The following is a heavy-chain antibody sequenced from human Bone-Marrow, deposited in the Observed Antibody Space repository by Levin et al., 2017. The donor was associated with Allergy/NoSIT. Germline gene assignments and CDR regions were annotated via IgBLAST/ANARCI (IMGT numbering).Heavy chain of an antibody. Sequence: PGGSLRLSCTVSGDSISGYFSWNWIRQPPGKGLEWIGYIYSSGNINYKSSLKSRVTMSVDTSKNQFSLKLSSVTAADTAVYYCARGRYDIWSGDYTAFYFDYRGQGTLVPVSS. V-gene: IGHV4-59*13. CDR2: IYSSGNI. D-gene: IGHD3/OR15-3a*01. J-gene: IGHJ4*02. CDR1: GDSISGYFS. CDR3: ARGRYDIWSGDYTAFYFDY.